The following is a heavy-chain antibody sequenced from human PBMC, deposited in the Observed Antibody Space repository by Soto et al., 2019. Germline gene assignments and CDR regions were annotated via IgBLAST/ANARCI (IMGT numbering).Heavy chain of an antibody. CDR3: ARDRSGSYPPGDGMDV. CDR1: GFSFSSFS. V-gene: IGHV3-21*01. J-gene: IGHJ6*02. CDR2: ISSSSSHT. Sequence: GGSLRLSCAASGFSFSSFSMNWVRQAPGKGPEWVSAISSSSSHTYYADSVKGRFTISRDNAKNSLYLQLNSLRAEDTAVYYCARDRSGSYPPGDGMDVLGQGTTVTVSS. D-gene: IGHD3-10*01.